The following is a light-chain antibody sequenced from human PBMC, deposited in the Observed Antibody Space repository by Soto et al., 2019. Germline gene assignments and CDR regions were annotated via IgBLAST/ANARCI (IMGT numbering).Light chain of an antibody. CDR1: SSNIGAAYA. Sequence: QSVLTQPPSVSGAPGQRVTISCTGSSSNIGAAYAVHWYQQLPGTAPKLLIYGSSNRPSGVPDRFSGSKSGTSASLAITGLQAEDEADYYCHSYDISLSASVFGGGTKLTVL. V-gene: IGLV1-40*01. CDR2: GSS. CDR3: HSYDISLSASV. J-gene: IGLJ3*02.